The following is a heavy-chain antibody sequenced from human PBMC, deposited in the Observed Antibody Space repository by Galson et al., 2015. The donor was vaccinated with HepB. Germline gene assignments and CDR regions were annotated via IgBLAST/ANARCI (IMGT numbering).Heavy chain of an antibody. CDR1: GFTFSTYA. D-gene: IGHD5/OR15-5a*01. Sequence: SLRLSCAASGFTFSTYAMNWVRQASGKGLEWVSTISGSGGTTFYADSVKGRFTISRDNSKNTLYLQMNSLSAEDTAVYYCARRPPTPLVLLGTRYDYWGQGTLVTVSS. CDR2: ISGSGGTT. J-gene: IGHJ4*02. CDR3: ARRPPTPLVLLGTRYDY. V-gene: IGHV3-23*01.